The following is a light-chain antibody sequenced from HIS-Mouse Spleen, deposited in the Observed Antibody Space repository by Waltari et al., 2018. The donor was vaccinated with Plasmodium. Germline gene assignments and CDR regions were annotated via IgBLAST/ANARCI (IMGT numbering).Light chain of an antibody. J-gene: IGLJ2*01. V-gene: IGLV1-44*01. CDR1: LSSIGSNT. CDR2: SNK. CDR3: AAWDDSLNGVV. Sequence: QSVLTQPPSASGTPGQRVTIPCSGSLSSIGSNTVNWYQQHPGTAPKLLIYSNKQRPSGVPDRFSGSKSGTSASLAISGLQSEDEADYYCAAWDDSLNGVVFAGGTKLTVL.